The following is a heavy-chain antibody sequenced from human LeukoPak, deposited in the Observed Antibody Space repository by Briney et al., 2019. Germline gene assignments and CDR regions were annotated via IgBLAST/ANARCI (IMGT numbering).Heavy chain of an antibody. D-gene: IGHD1-14*01. CDR3: ARVTDSSENFDY. V-gene: IGHV1-2*02. J-gene: IGHJ4*02. Sequence: ASVKVSCKASGYTFTGYYMHWVRQAPGQGLEWMGWINPNSGGTNYAQKFQGRVTMTRDTSISTAYMEVSRLRSDDTAVYYCARVTDSSENFDYWGQGTLVTVSS. CDR2: INPNSGGT. CDR1: GYTFTGYY.